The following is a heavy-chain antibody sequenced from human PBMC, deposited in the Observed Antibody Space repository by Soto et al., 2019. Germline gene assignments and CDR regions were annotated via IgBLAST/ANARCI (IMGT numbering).Heavy chain of an antibody. Sequence: QVQLVESGGGVVQPGRSLRLSCAVSGFTVSTYGMHWVRQAPGKGLDWVAVISRDGGTKYYADSVKGRFTNSRDNSRNTLFLEMNSLRGDDMAVYYCTGEVASGYWGQGTLVTVSS. J-gene: IGHJ4*02. CDR3: TGEVASGY. CDR2: ISRDGGTK. V-gene: IGHV3-30*03. D-gene: IGHD2-8*02. CDR1: GFTVSTYG.